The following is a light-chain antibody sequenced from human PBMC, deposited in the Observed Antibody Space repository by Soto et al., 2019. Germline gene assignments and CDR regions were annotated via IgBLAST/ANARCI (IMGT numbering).Light chain of an antibody. CDR3: AAWDDSTESHV. J-gene: IGLJ1*01. V-gene: IGLV1-36*01. CDR1: SSKIGSNA. Sequence: QSVLTQPPSESGAPRQRVPISCSGSSSKIGSNAVTWSQAFQRKAHHLLGIYDGLRASGLHARFSIFITGSSASLGKSLHQSEEEADDYGAAWDDSTESHVFGTGTKVTVL. CDR2: YDG.